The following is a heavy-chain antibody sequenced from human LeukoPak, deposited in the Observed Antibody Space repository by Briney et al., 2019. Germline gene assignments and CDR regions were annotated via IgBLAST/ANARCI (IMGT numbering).Heavy chain of an antibody. J-gene: IGHJ4*02. Sequence: GGSLRLSCAASGFTFNSYAMNWVRQAPGKGLEWVSYISHSSTYTYYADSLKGRFTISRDNAKKSLYLQMSSLRAEDTAVYYCTRDPIRYSYGYSTVRYFDYWGQGTLVTVSS. CDR2: ISHSSTYT. CDR1: GFTFNSYA. D-gene: IGHD5-18*01. V-gene: IGHV3-21*01. CDR3: TRDPIRYSYGYSTVRYFDY.